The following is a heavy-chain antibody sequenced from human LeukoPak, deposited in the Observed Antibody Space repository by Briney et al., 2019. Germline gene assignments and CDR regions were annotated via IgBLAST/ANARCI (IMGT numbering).Heavy chain of an antibody. D-gene: IGHD3-3*01. CDR1: GGSISSSNW. V-gene: IGHV4-4*02. Sequence: SETLSLTCAVSGGSISSSNWWSWVRQPPGKGLEWIGEIYHSGSTNYNPSLKSRVTISVDRSKNQFSLKLSSVTAADTAVYYCARASFLSGYYRNYFDYWGQGTLVTVSS. J-gene: IGHJ4*02. CDR2: IYHSGST. CDR3: ARASFLSGYYRNYFDY.